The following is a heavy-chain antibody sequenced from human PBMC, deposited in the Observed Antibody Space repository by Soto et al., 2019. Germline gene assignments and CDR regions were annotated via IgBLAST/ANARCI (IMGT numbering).Heavy chain of an antibody. CDR2: ITPFNGDT. J-gene: IGHJ4*02. D-gene: IGHD2-15*01. CDR3: ARVRVVVGATIDS. CDR1: GYTFSSNS. V-gene: IGHV1-18*04. Sequence: QVQLVQSGSEVKKPGASLKVSCKSSGYTFSSNSIHWVRQAPGQGLEWMGWITPFNGDTSYAQKFQGRVTMTTDTSTSKVFMELRSLRFDDTAVYYYARVRVVVGATIDSWGQGALVTVSS.